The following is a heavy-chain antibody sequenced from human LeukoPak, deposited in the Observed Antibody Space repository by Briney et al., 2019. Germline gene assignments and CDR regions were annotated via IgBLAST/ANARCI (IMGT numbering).Heavy chain of an antibody. CDR1: GFTFSTYG. J-gene: IGHJ4*02. V-gene: IGHV3-33*01. CDR3: ARGFGELSGGLDY. CDR2: IWYDGSNI. Sequence: TGTSLILSCAASGFTFSTYGMHWVRQAPGKGLEWVAIIWYDGSNIYYADSVKGRFTISRDNSKNTLYLQMNSLRVEDTAVYYCARGFGELSGGLDYWGQGTLVTVSS. D-gene: IGHD3-16*02.